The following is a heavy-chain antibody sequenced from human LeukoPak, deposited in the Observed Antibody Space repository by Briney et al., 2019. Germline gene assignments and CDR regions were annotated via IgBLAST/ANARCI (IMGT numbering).Heavy chain of an antibody. J-gene: IGHJ5*02. CDR2: MNPNSGNT. Sequence: ASVKVSCKASGYTFTSYDINWVRQATGQGLEWMGWMNPNSGNTGYAQKLQGRVTMTRNTSISTAYMELSSLRSEDTAVYYCARVPLRGNWFDPWGQGTLVTVSS. CDR1: GYTFTSYD. D-gene: IGHD4-17*01. V-gene: IGHV1-8*01. CDR3: ARVPLRGNWFDP.